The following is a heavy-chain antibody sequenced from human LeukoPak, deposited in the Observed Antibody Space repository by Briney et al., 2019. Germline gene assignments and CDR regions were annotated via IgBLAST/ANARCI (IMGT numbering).Heavy chain of an antibody. CDR2: IYNSGSN. D-gene: IGHD6-13*01. CDR3: ATSIAAAGTLDY. V-gene: IGHV4-59*01. CDR1: GGSISSYF. J-gene: IGHJ4*02. Sequence: PSETLSLTCTVSGGSISSYFWSWIRQPPGKEPECIGYIYNSGSNKYNPSLKSRVTISVDTSKNQFSQKLSSVDTADTAVYYCATSIAAAGTLDYWGQGTLVTVSS.